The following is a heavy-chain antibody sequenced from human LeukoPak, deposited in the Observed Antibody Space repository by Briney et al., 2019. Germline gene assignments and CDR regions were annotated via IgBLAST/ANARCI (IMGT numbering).Heavy chain of an antibody. CDR2: IIPIFGTA. CDR3: ARVYAAFSYMDV. D-gene: IGHD2-15*01. CDR1: GGTFSSYA. J-gene: IGHJ6*03. Sequence: VASVKVSCKASGGTFSSYAISWVRQAPGQGLEWMGGIIPIFGTANYAQKFQGRVTITTDESTSTAYMELSSLRAEDTAVYYCARVYAAFSYMDVWGKGTTVTVSS. V-gene: IGHV1-69*05.